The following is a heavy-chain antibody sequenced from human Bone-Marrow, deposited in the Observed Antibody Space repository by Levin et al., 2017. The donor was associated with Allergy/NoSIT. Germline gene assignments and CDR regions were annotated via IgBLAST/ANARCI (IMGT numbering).Heavy chain of an antibody. CDR3: ARGKAAAGTFFDY. CDR1: GYTFTGYY. D-gene: IGHD6-13*01. Sequence: ASVKVSCKASGYTFTGYYMHWVRQAPGQGLEWMGWINPNSGGTNYAQKFQGRVTMTRDTSISTAYMELSRLRSDDTAVYYCARGKAAAGTFFDYWGQGTLVTVSS. J-gene: IGHJ4*02. V-gene: IGHV1-2*02. CDR2: INPNSGGT.